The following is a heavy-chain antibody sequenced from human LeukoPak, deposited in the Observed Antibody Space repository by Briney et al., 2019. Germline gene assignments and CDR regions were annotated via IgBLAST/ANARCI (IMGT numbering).Heavy chain of an antibody. D-gene: IGHD3-10*01. Sequence: SETLSLTCTVSGGSISSYYWSWIRQPPGKGLEWIGYIYYSGSTNYNPSLKSRVTISVDTSKNQFSPKLSSVTAADTAVYYCARDLTMVRGVPDAFDIWGQGTMVTVSS. CDR2: IYYSGST. V-gene: IGHV4-59*01. CDR3: ARDLTMVRGVPDAFDI. J-gene: IGHJ3*02. CDR1: GGSISSYY.